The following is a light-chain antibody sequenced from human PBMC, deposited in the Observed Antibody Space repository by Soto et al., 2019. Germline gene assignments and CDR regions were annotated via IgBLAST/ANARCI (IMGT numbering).Light chain of an antibody. CDR2: GAS. V-gene: IGKV3-20*01. Sequence: EIVLTQSPVTLSLSPGERATLSCRASQSVSSSYLAWYQQKPGQAPRLLIYGASSRATGIPDRFSGSGSGTDFTLTISRLEPEEFAVYYCQQYGRTFGQGTKVEIE. CDR1: QSVSSSY. J-gene: IGKJ1*01. CDR3: QQYGRT.